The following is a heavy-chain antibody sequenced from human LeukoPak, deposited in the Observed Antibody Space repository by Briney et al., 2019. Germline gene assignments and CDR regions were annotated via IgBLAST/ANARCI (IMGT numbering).Heavy chain of an antibody. CDR1: GFSFSSYA. Sequence: PGGSLRLSCAASGFSFSSYAMSWVRQAPGKGLEWVSTISGSGGTYYADSVKGRFTISRDSSKNTLFLQMNSLRAEDTAVYYCARRGGVRGSGGFDYWGQGTLVTVSS. V-gene: IGHV3-23*01. J-gene: IGHJ4*02. D-gene: IGHD2-21*01. CDR2: ISGSGGT. CDR3: ARRGGVRGSGGFDY.